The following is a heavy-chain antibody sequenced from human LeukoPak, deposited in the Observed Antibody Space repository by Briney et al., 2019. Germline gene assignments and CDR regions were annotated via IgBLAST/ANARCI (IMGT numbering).Heavy chain of an antibody. J-gene: IGHJ4*02. D-gene: IGHD4-17*01. CDR1: GGSISSGGYY. CDR2: IYHSGST. Sequence: PSETLSPTCTVSGGSISSGGYYWSWIRQPPGKGLEWIGYIYHSGSTYYNPSLKSRVTISVDRSKNQFSLKLSSVTAADTAVYYCARPGDYGYFDYWGQGTLVTVSS. V-gene: IGHV4-30-2*01. CDR3: ARPGDYGYFDY.